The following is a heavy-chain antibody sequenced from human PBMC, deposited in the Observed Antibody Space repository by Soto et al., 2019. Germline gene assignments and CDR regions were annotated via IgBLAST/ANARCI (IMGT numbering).Heavy chain of an antibody. D-gene: IGHD2-15*01. V-gene: IGHV3-21*01. CDR3: ASDQPYTYCSGGSCYNDYYYYMDV. Sequence: PGGSLRLSCAASGFTFSSYSMNWVRQAPGKGLEWVSSIFIISSYIYYADSVKGRFTISRDNAKNSLYLQMNSLRAEDTAVYYCASDQPYTYCSGGSCYNDYYYYMDVWGKGTTVTVSS. CDR2: IFIISSYI. J-gene: IGHJ6*03. CDR1: GFTFSSYS.